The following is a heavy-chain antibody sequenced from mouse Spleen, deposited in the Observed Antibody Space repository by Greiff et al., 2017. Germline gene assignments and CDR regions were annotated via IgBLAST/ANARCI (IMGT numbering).Heavy chain of an antibody. V-gene: IGHV1-76*01. Sequence: QVHVKQSGAELVRPGASVKLSCKASGYTFTDYYINWVKQRPGQGLEWIARIYPGSGNTYYNEKFKGKATLTAEKSSSTAYMQLSSLTSEDSAVYFCARRRGYYDYDGYFDYWGQGTTLTVSS. CDR2: IYPGSGNT. CDR1: GYTFTDYY. J-gene: IGHJ2*01. D-gene: IGHD2-4*01. CDR3: ARRRGYYDYDGYFDY.